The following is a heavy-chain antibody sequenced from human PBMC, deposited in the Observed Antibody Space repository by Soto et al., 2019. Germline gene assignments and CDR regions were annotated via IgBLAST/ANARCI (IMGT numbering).Heavy chain of an antibody. CDR3: ARLGDHYQSLDP. Sequence: TLSLTCAVSSGSISSVCYSWTWIRQPPGKGLEGIGYIYHSGSTYCNPSLKSRVTTSVDRSKNQFSLKLSSVTAADTAVYYFARLGDHYQSLDPWGQRTLVTVSS. J-gene: IGHJ5*02. CDR1: SGSISSVCYS. D-gene: IGHD2-2*01. V-gene: IGHV4-30-2*01. CDR2: IYHSGST.